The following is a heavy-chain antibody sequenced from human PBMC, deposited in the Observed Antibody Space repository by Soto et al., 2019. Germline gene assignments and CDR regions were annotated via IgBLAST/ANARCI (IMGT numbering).Heavy chain of an antibody. D-gene: IGHD2-8*02. CDR3: AVVDSTGNWFDP. CDR2: IYYSGTT. CDR1: GGSVTSSSFY. J-gene: IGHJ5*02. V-gene: IGHV4-39*01. Sequence: QLQLQESGPGLVKPSETLSLSCTVSGGSVTSSSFYWAWLRQSPGEGLVLIGSIYYSGTTYYNPSLKSRLTISIDTSKNQFSLELISVTAADTAVYYCAVVDSTGNWFDPWGQGARVTVSS.